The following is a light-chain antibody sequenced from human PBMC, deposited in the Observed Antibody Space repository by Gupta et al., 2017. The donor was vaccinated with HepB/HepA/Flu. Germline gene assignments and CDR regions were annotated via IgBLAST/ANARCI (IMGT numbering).Light chain of an antibody. CDR2: DAS. CDR1: QSVSSY. CDR3: QQHSNWPPLT. J-gene: IGKJ4*01. Sequence: EIVLTQSPATLSLSPGERATLSCRASQSVSSYLAWYQQKPGQAPRLLIYDASNRATGIPARFSGSGSGKDFTLTISSREPEDFAVYYCQQHSNWPPLTFGGGTKVEIK. V-gene: IGKV3-11*01.